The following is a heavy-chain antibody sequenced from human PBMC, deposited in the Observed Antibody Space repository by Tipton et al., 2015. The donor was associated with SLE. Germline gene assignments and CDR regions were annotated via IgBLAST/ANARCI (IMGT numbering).Heavy chain of an antibody. Sequence: TLSLTCIVSGYSINTGFQWGWIRQPPGKGLEWIGTLYDTGSTEVNPSLKSRVTMSEHTSKNEFSLNLNLNSVTAADTAVYYCARETSRAGPFNSWGQGTLVTLSS. D-gene: IGHD3-10*01. CDR1: GYSINTGFQ. CDR3: ARETSRAGPFNS. V-gene: IGHV4-38-2*02. J-gene: IGHJ4*02. CDR2: LYDTGST.